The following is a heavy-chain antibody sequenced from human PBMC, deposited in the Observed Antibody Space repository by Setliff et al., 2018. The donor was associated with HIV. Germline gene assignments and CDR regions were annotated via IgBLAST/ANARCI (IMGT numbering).Heavy chain of an antibody. D-gene: IGHD3-10*01. Sequence: LSLTCTVSGDSLSSYSWNWIRQSPGGGLEWIGFIFSSGSTKYNPSLQSRVTMSIDTSKNQFSLRLTSVTAEDTAVYYCARDRHYSGLGSYGPWGPGTLVTVSS. CDR2: IFSSGST. CDR3: ARDRHYSGLGSYGP. J-gene: IGHJ5*02. V-gene: IGHV4-59*12. CDR1: GDSLSSYS.